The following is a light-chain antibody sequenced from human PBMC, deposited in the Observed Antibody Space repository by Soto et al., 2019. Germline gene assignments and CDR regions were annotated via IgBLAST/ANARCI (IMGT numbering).Light chain of an antibody. CDR1: RPLLYSPNNRNY. CDR3: QQHYSAPIS. J-gene: IGKJ2*01. Sequence: DIVVTQSPDSLAVSLGERATINCKSSRPLLYSPNNRNYLAWYQQRPGQPPKLLISWASIRQSGVPDRFSGSGSGTEFTLTITNVQPDDVAVYYCQQHYSAPISFGQGTKLEFK. CDR2: WAS. V-gene: IGKV4-1*01.